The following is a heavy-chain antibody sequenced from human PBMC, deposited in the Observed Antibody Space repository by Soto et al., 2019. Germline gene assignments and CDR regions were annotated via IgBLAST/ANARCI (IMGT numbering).Heavy chain of an antibody. J-gene: IGHJ4*02. Sequence: SETLSLTCTVSGGSISSGGSYWGWIRQPPGKGLEWIGYIYYSGNTILNASLRSRLTLSVDTSKNQFSLTLGSVTAADTAVYYCVRYCSTTKCPFDYWGQGTLVTVSS. V-gene: IGHV4-30-4*01. D-gene: IGHD2-2*01. CDR3: VRYCSTTKCPFDY. CDR1: GGSISSGGSY. CDR2: IYYSGNT.